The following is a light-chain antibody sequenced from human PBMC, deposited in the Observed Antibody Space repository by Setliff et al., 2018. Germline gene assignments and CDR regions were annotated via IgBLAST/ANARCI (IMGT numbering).Light chain of an antibody. J-gene: IGLJ1*01. Sequence: QSVLAQPASVSGSPGQSITISCTGPSSDIXGXXXXXXXXXXXXXXXXXXXXXVSXXXSGVSDRFSGSKSGNTASLTISGLQVEDEADYYCSSYTSNTLVFAAGTKVTVL. CDR2: XVS. V-gene: IGLV2-14*03. CDR1: SSDIXGXXX. CDR3: SSYTSNTLV.